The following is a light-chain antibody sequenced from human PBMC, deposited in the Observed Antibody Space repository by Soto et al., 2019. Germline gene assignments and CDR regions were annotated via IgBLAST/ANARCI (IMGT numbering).Light chain of an antibody. Sequence: QSVLTQPPPVSGAPGQRVTISCTGSSSNIGAGYDVHWYQQLPGTAPKLLIYGNSNRPSGVPDRFSGSKSGTSASLAITGLQAEDEADYYCQSYDSSLSEVVFGGGTKLTVL. J-gene: IGLJ2*01. V-gene: IGLV1-40*01. CDR2: GNS. CDR1: SSNIGAGYD. CDR3: QSYDSSLSEVV.